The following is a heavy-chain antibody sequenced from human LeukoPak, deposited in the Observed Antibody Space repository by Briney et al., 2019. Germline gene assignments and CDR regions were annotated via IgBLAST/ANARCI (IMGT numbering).Heavy chain of an antibody. D-gene: IGHD3-3*01. CDR1: GGSISSGGYY. J-gene: IGHJ4*02. Sequence: SETLSLTCTVSGGSISSGGYYWSWIRQPPGKGLEWIGYIYHSGSTYYNPSLKSRVTISVDRSKNQFSLKLSSVTAADTPVYYCAREPFFGVVILVWGQGTLVTVSS. V-gene: IGHV4-30-2*01. CDR3: AREPFFGVVILV. CDR2: IYHSGST.